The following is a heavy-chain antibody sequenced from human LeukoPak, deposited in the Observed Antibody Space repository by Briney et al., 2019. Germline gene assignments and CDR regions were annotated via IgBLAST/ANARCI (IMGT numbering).Heavy chain of an antibody. CDR2: INSDGSSA. J-gene: IGHJ4*02. CDR1: GFTFSNYW. V-gene: IGHV3-74*01. CDR3: AKDIVVVPAALGIFDY. D-gene: IGHD2-2*01. Sequence: GGSLRLSCAASGFTFSNYWMHWVRQAPGKGLVWVSRINSDGSSAYYADSVKGRFTISRDNAKNTLYLQMNSLRAEDTAVYYCAKDIVVVPAALGIFDYWGQGTLVTVSS.